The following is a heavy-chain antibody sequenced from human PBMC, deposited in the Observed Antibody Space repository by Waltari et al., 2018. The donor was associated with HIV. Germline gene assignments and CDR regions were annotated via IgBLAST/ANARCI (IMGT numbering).Heavy chain of an antibody. D-gene: IGHD2-8*01. Sequence: QAQLVQSGAEVKNPGASVKVSCKASGYIFTNYPINWVRQGPGQGLEWMGWINSYDGNTNYAQMFQGRVTMTTDTSTNTVYMELRSLRSDDTAVYYCARDRGLGNKYYKVPYYFDYWGQGTLVTVSA. CDR1: GYIFTNYP. V-gene: IGHV1-18*01. CDR2: INSYDGNT. CDR3: ARDRGLGNKYYKVPYYFDY. J-gene: IGHJ4*02.